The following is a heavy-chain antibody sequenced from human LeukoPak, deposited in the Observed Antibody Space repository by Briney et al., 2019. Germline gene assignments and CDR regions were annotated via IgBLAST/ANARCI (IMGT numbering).Heavy chain of an antibody. J-gene: IGHJ4*02. CDR2: IYYSGST. V-gene: IGHV4-59*08. D-gene: IGHD1-26*01. Sequence: PSETLSLTCTVSGGSISSYYWSWIRQPPGKGLEWIGYIYYSGSTNYNPSLKSRVTISVDTSKNQFSLKLSSVTAADTAVYYCARHGTWELPYYFDYWGQGTLVTVSS. CDR1: GGSISSYY. CDR3: ARHGTWELPYYFDY.